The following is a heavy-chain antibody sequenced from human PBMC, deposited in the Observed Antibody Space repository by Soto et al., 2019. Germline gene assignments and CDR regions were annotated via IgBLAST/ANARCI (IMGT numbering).Heavy chain of an antibody. D-gene: IGHD3-10*01. Sequence: QVQLVQSGAEVKKPGASVKVSCKASGYTFTSYGINWVRQAPGKGLEWMGWISAYNGNTNYAQNLQGRVSMNTDTSTSTAYMELRSLRSDDTAVYYCARGGLLWFGELSYNWFAPWRQGTLVTVSS. CDR1: GYTFTSYG. J-gene: IGHJ5*02. CDR2: ISAYNGNT. V-gene: IGHV1-18*01. CDR3: ARGGLLWFGELSYNWFAP.